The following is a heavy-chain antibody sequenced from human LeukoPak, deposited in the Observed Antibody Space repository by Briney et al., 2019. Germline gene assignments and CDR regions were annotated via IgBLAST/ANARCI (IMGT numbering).Heavy chain of an antibody. J-gene: IGHJ4*02. CDR2: INHSGST. Sequence: SETLSLTCTVSGGSISSGGYYWSWIRQPPGKGLEWIGYINHSGSTNYNPSLKSRVTTSVDTSKNQFSLKLRSVTAADTAVYYCARGLRENDILTGSFYFDYWGQGTLVTVSS. D-gene: IGHD3-9*01. CDR1: GGSISSGGYY. CDR3: ARGLRENDILTGSFYFDY. V-gene: IGHV4-30-2*01.